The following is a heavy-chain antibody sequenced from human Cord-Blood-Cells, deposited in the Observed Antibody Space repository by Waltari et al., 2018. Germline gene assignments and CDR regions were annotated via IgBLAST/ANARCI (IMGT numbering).Heavy chain of an antibody. CDR3: ARHPPPYYDSSGYDY. Sequence: QLQLQESGPGLVKPSETLSLTCTVSGGSIISSSYYWGCIRQPPGKGLEWIGSIYYSGSTYYNPSLKSRVTISVDTSKNQFSLKLSSVTAADTAVYYCARHPPPYYDSSGYDYWGQGTLVTVSS. D-gene: IGHD3-22*01. J-gene: IGHJ4*02. V-gene: IGHV4-39*01. CDR1: GGSIISSSYY. CDR2: IYYSGST.